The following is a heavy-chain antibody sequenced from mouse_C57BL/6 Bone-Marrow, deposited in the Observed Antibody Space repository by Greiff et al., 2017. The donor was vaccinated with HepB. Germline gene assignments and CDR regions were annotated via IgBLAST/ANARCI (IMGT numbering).Heavy chain of an antibody. CDR2: ISYDGSN. CDR3: ARCELWYPIFPMDD. D-gene: IGHD2-1*01. Sequence: EVQLQQSGPGLVKPSQSLSLTCSVTGYSITSGYYWNWIRQFPGNKLEWMGYISYDGSNNYNPSLKNRISITRDTSKNQFFLKLNSVTTEDTATYGCARCELWYPIFPMDDWGQGTSVTVSS. V-gene: IGHV3-6*01. CDR1: GYSITSGYY. J-gene: IGHJ4*01.